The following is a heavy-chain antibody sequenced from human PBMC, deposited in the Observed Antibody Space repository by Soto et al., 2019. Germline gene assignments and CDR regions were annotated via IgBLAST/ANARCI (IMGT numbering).Heavy chain of an antibody. CDR3: ARGGCSSCRFDP. CDR1: GDSISSNY. Sequence: QVQLQESGPGLVNPSGTLSLTCTVSGDSISSNYWSWIRQSPGKGLEWIGYIHNNGDTNYNASLRSRVTISLDTSRNQFSLKVTSVTAADTALYYCARGGCSSCRFDPWGQGILVTVSS. CDR2: IHNNGDT. J-gene: IGHJ5*02. D-gene: IGHD6-6*01. V-gene: IGHV4-59*01.